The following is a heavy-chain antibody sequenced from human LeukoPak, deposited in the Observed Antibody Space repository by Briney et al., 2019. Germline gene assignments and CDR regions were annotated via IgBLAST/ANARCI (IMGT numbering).Heavy chain of an antibody. D-gene: IGHD4-23*01. J-gene: IGHJ4*02. Sequence: GGSLRLSCAASGFTFSSYAMNWVRQAPGKGLEWVSDISGSGDRTYYADSVKGRFTISRDNSKKTLYLQMNSLRAEDTAVYYCAKDLGYGGNPPVYFDYWGQGTLVIVSS. CDR2: ISGSGDRT. CDR1: GFTFSSYA. V-gene: IGHV3-23*01. CDR3: AKDLGYGGNPPVYFDY.